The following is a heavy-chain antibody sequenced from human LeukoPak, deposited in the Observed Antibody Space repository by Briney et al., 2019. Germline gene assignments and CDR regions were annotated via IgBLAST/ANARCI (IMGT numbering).Heavy chain of an antibody. CDR3: ARMAYFARSVAPLIDY. J-gene: IGHJ4*02. CDR1: GDSFSDNF. V-gene: IGHV4-34*01. CDR2: INHSGTA. D-gene: IGHD2/OR15-2a*01. Sequence: SETLSLTCAVSGDSFSDNFWSWIRQPPGKGLEWIGEINHSGTANYNPSLRSRVIISIDTSKNQFSLKLISVTAADTAVYYCARMAYFARSVAPLIDYWGQGTLVTVSS.